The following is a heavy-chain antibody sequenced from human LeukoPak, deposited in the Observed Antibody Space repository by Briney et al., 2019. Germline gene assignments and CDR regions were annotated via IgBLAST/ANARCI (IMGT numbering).Heavy chain of an antibody. CDR1: GGSISTSSYY. CDR3: ASISIAAAGAFDY. J-gene: IGHJ4*02. V-gene: IGHV4-39*01. D-gene: IGHD6-13*01. Sequence: PSETLSLTCTVSGGSISTSSYYWGWIRQPPGKGLEWIGNIYYSGDTYYNPSLKSRVTISVDTSKNQFSLNLSSVTAADTAVYYCASISIAAAGAFDYWGQGTLVTVSS. CDR2: IYYSGDT.